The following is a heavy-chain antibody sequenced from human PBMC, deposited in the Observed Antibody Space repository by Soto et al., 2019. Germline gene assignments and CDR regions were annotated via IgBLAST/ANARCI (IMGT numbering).Heavy chain of an antibody. D-gene: IGHD3-10*01. V-gene: IGHV3-15*01. CDR2: IRTKTDDEAT. CDR1: GFTFNYAW. Sequence: EVQLVESGGGLVKPGESLRLSCTASGFTFNYAWMSWVRQAPGKGLEWVARIRTKTDDEATDYAAPVKGRFSVSRADSKNTGHLQMNSLKTEDTAVYYCAKGAPTGTFFDYWGQGILVTVSS. CDR3: AKGAPTGTFFDY. J-gene: IGHJ4*02.